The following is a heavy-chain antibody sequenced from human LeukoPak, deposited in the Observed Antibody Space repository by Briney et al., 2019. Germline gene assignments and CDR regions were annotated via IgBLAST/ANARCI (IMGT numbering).Heavy chain of an antibody. Sequence: GGSLRLSCAASGFSFSSYWMSWVRQAPGKGLEWVANIKQDGSEKYYADSVKGRFTISRDNAKNSLYLQMNSLRAEDTAVYYCAELGITMIGGVWGKGTTVTISS. CDR1: GFSFSSYW. CDR2: IKQDGSEK. V-gene: IGHV3-7*01. D-gene: IGHD3-10*02. CDR3: AELGITMIGGV. J-gene: IGHJ6*04.